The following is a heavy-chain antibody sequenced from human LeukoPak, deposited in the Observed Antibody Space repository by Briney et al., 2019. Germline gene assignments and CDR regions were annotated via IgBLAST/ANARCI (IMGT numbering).Heavy chain of an antibody. CDR3: AKEGSMIVVVAPYFDY. J-gene: IGHJ4*02. D-gene: IGHD3-22*01. V-gene: IGHV3-30*02. CDR2: IRYDGSNK. CDR1: GFTFSSYG. Sequence: PGRSLRLSCAASGFTFSSYGMHWVRQAPGKGLEWVAFIRYDGSNKYYADSVKGRFTISRDNSKNTLYLQMNSLRAEDTAVYYCAKEGSMIVVVAPYFDYWGQGTLVTVSS.